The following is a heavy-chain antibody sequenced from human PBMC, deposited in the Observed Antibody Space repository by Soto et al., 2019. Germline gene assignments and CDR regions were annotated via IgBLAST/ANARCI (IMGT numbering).Heavy chain of an antibody. J-gene: IGHJ6*02. CDR2: IYYSGST. CDR3: ASTGGSSSADYYYGMDV. D-gene: IGHD6-6*01. CDR1: GGSISSYY. V-gene: IGHV4-59*01. Sequence: SETLSLTCTVSGGSISSYYWSWIRQPPGKGLEWIGYIYYSGSTNYNPSLKSRVTISVDTSKNQFSLKLSSVTAADTAVYYCASTGGSSSADYYYGMDVWGQGTTVTVSS.